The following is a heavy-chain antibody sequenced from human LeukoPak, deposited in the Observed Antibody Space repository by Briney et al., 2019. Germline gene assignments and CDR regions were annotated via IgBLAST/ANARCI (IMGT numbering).Heavy chain of an antibody. CDR1: GYSISSGYY. V-gene: IGHV4-38-2*02. CDR3: ASLHAGACSGGSCYHNY. D-gene: IGHD2-15*01. J-gene: IGHJ4*02. Sequence: SETLSLTCTVSGYSISSGYYWGWIRQPPGKGLEWIGSIYNSGSTYYNPSLKSRVTMPVDTSKNQFSLKLSSVTAADTAVYYCASLHAGACSGGSCYHNYWGQGTLVTVSS. CDR2: IYNSGST.